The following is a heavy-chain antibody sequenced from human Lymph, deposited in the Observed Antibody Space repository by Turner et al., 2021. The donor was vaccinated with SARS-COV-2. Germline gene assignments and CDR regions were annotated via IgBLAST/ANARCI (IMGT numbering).Heavy chain of an antibody. J-gene: IGHJ6*02. Sequence: VQLVGSGGGVVPPGRSVRLSCVAQGFTFSSYGMHWVRQAPGKGLECVAFISYNGSNKYYADSVNGLFTISRVNSNNTLYLQKISLSAEDTAVYYCAKVRSIFGVVICVMDVWGQGTTVTVSS. V-gene: IGHV3-30*18. D-gene: IGHD3-3*01. CDR2: ISYNGSNK. CDR3: AKVRSIFGVVICVMDV. CDR1: GFTFSSYG.